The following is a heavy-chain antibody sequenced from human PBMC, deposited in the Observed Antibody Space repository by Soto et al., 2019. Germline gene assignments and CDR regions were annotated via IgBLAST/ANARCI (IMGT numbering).Heavy chain of an antibody. CDR2: INPSGGST. V-gene: IGHV1-46*01. CDR1: GYSFTSYY. J-gene: IGHJ3*02. Sequence: GASVKVSCMASGYSFTSYYIHWVRQAPGQGLEWMGIINPSGGSTSYAQKFQGRVTMTTDTSTSTAYMELRSLRSDDTAVYYCARGLAAAGRGAFDIWGQGTMVTVSS. D-gene: IGHD6-13*01. CDR3: ARGLAAAGRGAFDI.